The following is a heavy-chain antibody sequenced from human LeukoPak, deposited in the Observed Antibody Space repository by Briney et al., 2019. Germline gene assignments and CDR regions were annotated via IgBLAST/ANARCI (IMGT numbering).Heavy chain of an antibody. CDR3: AREPPPDYGDYFDY. CDR2: ISSSGSTI. Sequence: PGGSLRLSCAASGFTFSSYEMNWVRQAPGKGLEWVSYISSSGSTIYYADSVKGRFTISRDNAKNSLYLQMNRLRAEDTAVYYCAREPPPDYGDYFDYWGQGTLVTVSS. CDR1: GFTFSSYE. J-gene: IGHJ4*02. V-gene: IGHV3-48*03. D-gene: IGHD4-17*01.